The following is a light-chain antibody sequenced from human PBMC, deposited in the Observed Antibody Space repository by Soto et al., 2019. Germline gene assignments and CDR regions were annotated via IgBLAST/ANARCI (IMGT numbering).Light chain of an antibody. V-gene: IGLV3-21*02. CDR2: DDS. CDR3: QVWDSSSDHWV. CDR1: NIGSKS. Sequence: SYELTQTPSVSVAPGQTASLTCGGNNIGSKSVHWYQQKPGQAPELVVYDDSDRPSGIPERFSGSNAGNTATLTISRVEAGDEADYYCQVWDSSSDHWVFGGGTKLTVL. J-gene: IGLJ3*02.